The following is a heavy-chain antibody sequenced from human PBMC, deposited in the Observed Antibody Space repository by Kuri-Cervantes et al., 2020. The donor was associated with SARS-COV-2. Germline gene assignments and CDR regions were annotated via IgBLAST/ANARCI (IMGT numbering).Heavy chain of an antibody. D-gene: IGHD6-13*01. V-gene: IGHV3-23*01. Sequence: GGSLRLSCTASGFTFSPNAMSWVRQAPGKGLEWVSGIGGDDRTHYADSVKGRLIISRDNFRNTLYLQMNSLRAEDTAVYYCAKEQRGAAAGSGPFDYWGQGTLVTVSS. CDR2: IGGDDRT. CDR3: AKEQRGAAAGSGPFDY. CDR1: GFTFSPNA. J-gene: IGHJ4*02.